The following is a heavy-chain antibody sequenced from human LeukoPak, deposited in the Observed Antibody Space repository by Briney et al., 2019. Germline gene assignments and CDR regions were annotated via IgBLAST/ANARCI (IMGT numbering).Heavy chain of an antibody. CDR3: ARGIPSLYYDIFPFDP. V-gene: IGHV4-59*01. J-gene: IGHJ5*02. Sequence: AETLSLTCTVSGCSISSYDWSWIRQPPGKGLEWIGYIYYSGSTNYNPSLKSRVTISVDTSKNQFSLKLSSVTAADTAVYYCARGIPSLYYDIFPFDPWGQGTLVTVSS. CDR1: GCSISSYD. D-gene: IGHD3-9*01. CDR2: IYYSGST.